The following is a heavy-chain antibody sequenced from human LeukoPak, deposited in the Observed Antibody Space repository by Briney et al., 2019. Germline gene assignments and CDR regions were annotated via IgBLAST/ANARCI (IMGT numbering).Heavy chain of an antibody. Sequence: GGSLRLSCAASGFTVSSNYMSWVRQAPGKGLEWVSVIYSGGSTYYADSVKGRFTISRDNSKNTLYLQMNSLRAEDTAVYYCARAPKRWPYCFDCWGQGTLVTVSS. D-gene: IGHD6-19*01. CDR3: ARAPKRWPYCFDC. CDR1: GFTVSSNY. J-gene: IGHJ4*02. CDR2: IYSGGST. V-gene: IGHV3-53*01.